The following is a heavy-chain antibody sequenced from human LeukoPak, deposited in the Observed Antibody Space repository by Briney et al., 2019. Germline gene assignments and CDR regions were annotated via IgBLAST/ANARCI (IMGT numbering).Heavy chain of an antibody. D-gene: IGHD4-17*01. CDR3: SKDVTSTCADYYYYYYMDV. V-gene: IGHV3-23*01. CDR1: GFTFRSYA. J-gene: IGHJ6*03. Sequence: GGSLRLSCAASGFTFRSYAMGWVRQAPGKGLEWVSAISGSGGSTYYADSVKGRFTISRDNSKNTLYLQMNSLRAEDTAVYYCSKDVTSTCADYYYYYYMDVWGKGTTVTVSS. CDR2: ISGSGGST.